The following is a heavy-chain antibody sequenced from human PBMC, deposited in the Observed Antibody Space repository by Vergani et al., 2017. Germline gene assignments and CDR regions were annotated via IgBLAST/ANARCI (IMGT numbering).Heavy chain of an antibody. V-gene: IGHV3-23*01. CDR1: GFTFSSYA. CDR3: AGELPPNSPMENYCYYSMDV. CDR2: ISGSGGST. Sequence: EVQLLESGGGLVQPGGSLRLSCAASGFTFSSYAMSWVRQAPGKGLEWVSAISGSGGSTYYADSVKGRFTISRDNSKNTLYLQMNSLRAEDTAVYYCAGELPPNSPMENYCYYSMDVWGQGTTVTVSS. J-gene: IGHJ6*02. D-gene: IGHD1-7*01.